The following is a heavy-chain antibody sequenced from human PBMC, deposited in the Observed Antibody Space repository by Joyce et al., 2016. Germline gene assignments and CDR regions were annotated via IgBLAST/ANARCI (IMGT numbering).Heavy chain of an antibody. CDR2: IRSKADGGTP. D-gene: IGHD1-14*01. Sequence: EVQLVESGGGLVKPGGSLRLSCAASGFMFSRDWRTWVRQAPGKGVEWVRRIRSKADGGTPDYAAPVKGRFSISRDDSKSTLYLQMNSLENEDTAVYFCTAMNHKDSFYLWGQGTMVTVSP. CDR3: TAMNHKDSFYL. CDR1: GFMFSRDW. V-gene: IGHV3-15*01. J-gene: IGHJ3*01.